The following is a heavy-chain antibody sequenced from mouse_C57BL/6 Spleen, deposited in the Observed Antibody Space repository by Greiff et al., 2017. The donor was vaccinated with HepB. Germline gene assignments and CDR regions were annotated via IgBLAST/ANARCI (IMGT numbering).Heavy chain of an antibody. D-gene: IGHD3-2*01. J-gene: IGHJ3*01. CDR2: INPSSGYT. CDR1: GYTFTSYT. V-gene: IGHV1-4*01. CDR3: ARRLDSS. Sequence: VQLQQSGAELARPGASVKMSCKASGYTFTSYTMHWVNQRPGQGLEWIGYINPSSGYTKYNQKFKDKATLTADKSSSAAYMRLSSLTSEDSAVYYSARRLDSSWGQGTLVTVSA.